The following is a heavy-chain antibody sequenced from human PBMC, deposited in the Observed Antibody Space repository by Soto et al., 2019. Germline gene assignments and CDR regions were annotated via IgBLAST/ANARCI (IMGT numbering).Heavy chain of an antibody. CDR1: GGTFSSYA. CDR3: ARFYASGSYPYDY. CDR2: IIPIFGTA. V-gene: IGHV1-69*13. J-gene: IGHJ4*02. Sequence: SVKVSCKASGGTFSSYAISWVRQAPGQGLEWMGGIIPIFGTANYAQKFQGRVTITADESTGTAYTELRSLRSDDTAVYYCARFYASGSYPYDYWGQGTLVTVSS. D-gene: IGHD3-10*01.